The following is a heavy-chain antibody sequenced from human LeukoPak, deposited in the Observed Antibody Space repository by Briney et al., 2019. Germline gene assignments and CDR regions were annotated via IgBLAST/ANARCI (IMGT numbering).Heavy chain of an antibody. Sequence: ASVKVSCKASGGTFSSYAISWVRQAPGQGLEWMGGIIPIFGTANYAQKFQGRVTITADKSTSTAYMELSSPRSEDTAMYYCASLKENCSGGSCYPGEGAIFDYWGQGTLVTVSS. CDR3: ASLKENCSGGSCYPGEGAIFDY. D-gene: IGHD2-15*01. CDR2: IIPIFGTA. CDR1: GGTFSSYA. J-gene: IGHJ4*02. V-gene: IGHV1-69*06.